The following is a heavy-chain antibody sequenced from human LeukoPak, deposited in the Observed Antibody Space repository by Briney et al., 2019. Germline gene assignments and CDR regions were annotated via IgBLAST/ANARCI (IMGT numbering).Heavy chain of an antibody. D-gene: IGHD3-9*01. CDR2: IRYDGSSK. CDR1: GFSFNTYD. J-gene: IGHJ4*02. CDR3: AKDFKRHFVWLFFDY. V-gene: IGHV3-30*02. Sequence: GGSLRLSCAASGFSFNTYDMHWVRQASGKGLEWVASIRYDGSSKFYADSVKGRFTISRDNSENTVYLQLNSLRVDDTAVYYCAKDFKRHFVWLFFDYWGQGTLVTVSS.